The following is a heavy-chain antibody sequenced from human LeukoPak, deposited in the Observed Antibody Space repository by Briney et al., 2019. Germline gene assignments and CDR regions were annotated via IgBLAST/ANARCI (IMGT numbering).Heavy chain of an antibody. J-gene: IGHJ5*02. Sequence: KPSETLSLTCTVSGGSIKSYYWSWIRQPPGKGLEWIGYMYHSGSTNYNPSLGSRVTISVDTSKNQFSLKLSSVTAADTAVYFCARTDYSNWFDPWGQGTLVTVSS. CDR2: MYHSGST. V-gene: IGHV4-59*01. D-gene: IGHD4-11*01. CDR1: GGSIKSYY. CDR3: ARTDYSNWFDP.